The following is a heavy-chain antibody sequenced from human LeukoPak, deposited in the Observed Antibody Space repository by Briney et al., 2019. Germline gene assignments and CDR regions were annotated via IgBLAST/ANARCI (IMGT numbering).Heavy chain of an antibody. CDR1: GGSISSGSYY. CDR3: ARDRGAAAGAYMDV. Sequence: SETLSLTCTVSGGSISSGSYYWSWIRQPAGKGLEWTGRIYTSGSTNYNPSLKSRVTISVDTSKNQFSLKLSSVTAADTAVYYCARDRGAAAGAYMDVWGKGTTVTVSS. D-gene: IGHD6-13*01. CDR2: IYTSGST. J-gene: IGHJ6*03. V-gene: IGHV4-61*02.